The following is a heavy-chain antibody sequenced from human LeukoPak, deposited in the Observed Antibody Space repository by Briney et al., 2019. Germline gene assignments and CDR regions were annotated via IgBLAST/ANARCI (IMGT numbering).Heavy chain of an antibody. CDR1: GGSISGNYY. J-gene: IGHJ6*03. CDR3: ATNHVDYYYYYYMDV. Sequence: PSETLSLTCTVSGGSISGNYYWSWIRQPAGKGLEWIGRIYARGSTNYNPSLKSRVTISVDTSKNQFSLKLSSVTAADTAVYYCATNHVDYYYYYYMDVWGKGTTVTVSS. CDR2: IYARGST. D-gene: IGHD1-14*01. V-gene: IGHV4-4*07.